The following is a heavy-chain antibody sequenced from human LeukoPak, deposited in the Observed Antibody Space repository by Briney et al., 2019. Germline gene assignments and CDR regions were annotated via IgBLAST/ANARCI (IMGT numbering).Heavy chain of an antibody. V-gene: IGHV4-61*02. CDR2: IYTSGST. J-gene: IGHJ3*02. Sequence: SQTLSLTCTVSGGSISSGSYYWSWIRQPAGKGLEWIGRIYTSGSTNYNPALKSRVTISVDTSKNQFSLKLSSVTAADTAVYYCAREAREGHVFDIWGQGTMVTVSS. D-gene: IGHD5-24*01. CDR3: AREAREGHVFDI. CDR1: GGSISSGSYY.